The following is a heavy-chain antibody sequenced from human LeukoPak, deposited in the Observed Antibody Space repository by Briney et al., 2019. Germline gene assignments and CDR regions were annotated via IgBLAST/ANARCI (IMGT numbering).Heavy chain of an antibody. V-gene: IGHV1-18*01. J-gene: IGHJ4*02. D-gene: IGHD6-13*01. CDR1: GYTFTNYG. Sequence: ASVKVSCKASGYTFTNYGINWVRQAPGQGLEWMGQINPYNGNTNYPQRPQGRVTMTTDTSTRTSFMELRSLTSNDTAIYYCARVSGSSISSRSLLYWGQGTLVTVSS. CDR3: ARVSGSSISSRSLLY. CDR2: INPYNGNT.